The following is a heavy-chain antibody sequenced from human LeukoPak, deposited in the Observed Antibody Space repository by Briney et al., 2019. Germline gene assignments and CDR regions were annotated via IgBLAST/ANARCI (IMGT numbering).Heavy chain of an antibody. D-gene: IGHD3-22*01. J-gene: IGHJ4*02. Sequence: GASVKVSCKTSGYNFNSYYIHWVRQAPGQGLEWMGVINPTSGRTTYSQKFQGRVTMTRDMYTTTVYMDLVSLRSEDTAFYYCAKDELYYYDSSGYPDYWGQGTLVTVSS. CDR3: AKDELYYYDSSGYPDY. V-gene: IGHV1-46*02. CDR2: INPTSGRT. CDR1: GYNFNSYY.